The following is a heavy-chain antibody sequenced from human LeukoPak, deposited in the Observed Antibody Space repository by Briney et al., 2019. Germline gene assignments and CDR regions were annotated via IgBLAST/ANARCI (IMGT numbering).Heavy chain of an antibody. J-gene: IGHJ4*02. CDR3: ARGPFSSSWSEFDY. CDR1: GFTFSDYS. Sequence: GGSLTLSCAASGFTFSDYSLNWVRQAPGEGLEWVSCISGDSRYIYYADSLKGRSTISRDNAQNSLYLHMNNLRAEDTAVYYCARGPFSSSWSEFDYWGQGTLVTVSS. CDR2: ISGDSRYI. V-gene: IGHV3-21*06. D-gene: IGHD6-13*01.